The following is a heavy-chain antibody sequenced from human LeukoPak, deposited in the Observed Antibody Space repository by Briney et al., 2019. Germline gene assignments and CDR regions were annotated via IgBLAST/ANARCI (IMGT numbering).Heavy chain of an antibody. J-gene: IGHJ4*02. CDR2: INGSGGST. V-gene: IGHV3-23*01. D-gene: IGHD3-9*01. Sequence: GGSLRLSCAASGPTFRSYAMSWVRQAPGKGLEWVSDINGSGGSTYYADSVKGRFTISRDNSKNTLYLQMNSLRAEDTAVYYCAKIDDWGACDYWGQGTLVTVSS. CDR1: GPTFRSYA. CDR3: AKIDDWGACDY.